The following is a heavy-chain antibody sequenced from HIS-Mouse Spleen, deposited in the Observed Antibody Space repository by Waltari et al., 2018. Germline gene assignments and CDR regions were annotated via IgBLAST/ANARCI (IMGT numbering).Heavy chain of an antibody. D-gene: IGHD6-13*01. Sequence: QVQLVQSGAEVKKPGSSVKVPCMASVGPLRSYAISWVRQAPGQGLEWMGGIIPIFGTTNYAQKFQGRVTITADESTSTAYMELSSLRSEDTAVYYCAREIYAAAGSFDYWGQGTLVTVSS. CDR3: AREIYAAAGSFDY. CDR2: IIPIFGTT. V-gene: IGHV1-69*01. J-gene: IGHJ4*02. CDR1: VGPLRSYA.